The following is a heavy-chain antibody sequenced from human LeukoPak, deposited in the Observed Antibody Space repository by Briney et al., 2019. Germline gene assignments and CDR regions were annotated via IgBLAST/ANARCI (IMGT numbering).Heavy chain of an antibody. J-gene: IGHJ4*02. CDR1: GGSISSGSYY. CDR2: IYHSGST. CDR3: VRVDNGGSYFDY. V-gene: IGHV4-39*07. Sequence: SETLSLTCTVSGGSISSGSYYWGWIRQPPGKGLEWIGSIYHSGSTYYNPSLKSRLTISADTSKNQFSLRLSSVTAADTAVYYCVRVDNGGSYFDYWGQGTLVTVSS. D-gene: IGHD4-23*01.